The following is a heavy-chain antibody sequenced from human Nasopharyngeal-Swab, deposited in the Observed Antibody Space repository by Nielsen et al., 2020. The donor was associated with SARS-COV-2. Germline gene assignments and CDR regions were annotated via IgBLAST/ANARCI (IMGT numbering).Heavy chain of an antibody. Sequence: GESLTISCSASGFTFSSYWMHWVRQLPGKGLVWVSRISTDGSGTNYADSVKGRYTVSRDNAKNTLYLQMNSLRAEDTAVYYCARREGFCSGGTCYLDYWGQGTLVTVSS. CDR2: ISTDGSGT. CDR1: GFTFSSYW. J-gene: IGHJ4*02. D-gene: IGHD2-15*01. CDR3: ARREGFCSGGTCYLDY. V-gene: IGHV3-74*01.